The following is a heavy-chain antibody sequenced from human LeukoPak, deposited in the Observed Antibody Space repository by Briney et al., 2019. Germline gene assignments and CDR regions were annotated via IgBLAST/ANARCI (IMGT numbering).Heavy chain of an antibody. CDR2: IYYSGST. Sequence: SETLSLTCTVSDGSISSYYWSWIRQPPGKGLEWIGYIYYSGSTNYNPSLKSRVTISVDTSKNQFSLKLSSVTAADTAVYYCARLGSHCSSTSCYVAPYYYMDVWGKGTTVTVSS. D-gene: IGHD2-2*01. CDR1: DGSISSYY. J-gene: IGHJ6*03. V-gene: IGHV4-59*01. CDR3: ARLGSHCSSTSCYVAPYYYMDV.